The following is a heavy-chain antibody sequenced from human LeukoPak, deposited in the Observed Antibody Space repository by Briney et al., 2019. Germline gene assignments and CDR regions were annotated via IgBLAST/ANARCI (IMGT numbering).Heavy chain of an antibody. Sequence: GGSLRLSCSASGFTFSSYAMHWVRQAPGKGLECVSAISSNGGSTYYADSVKGRFTISRDNSKNTLYLQMSSLRAEDTAVYYCVKRKYCSGGSCYSDYFDYWGQGTLVTVSS. D-gene: IGHD2-15*01. J-gene: IGHJ4*02. CDR3: VKRKYCSGGSCYSDYFDY. CDR1: GFTFSSYA. CDR2: ISSNGGST. V-gene: IGHV3-64D*06.